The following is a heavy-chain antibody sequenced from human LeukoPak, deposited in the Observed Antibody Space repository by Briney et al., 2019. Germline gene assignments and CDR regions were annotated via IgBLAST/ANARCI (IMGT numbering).Heavy chain of an antibody. CDR2: ISDNGGST. V-gene: IGHV3-64D*06. CDR3: ARASPPLDY. Sequence: GGSLRLSCSASGFTFSHYAMHWVRQAPGKGLEYVSAISDNGGSTYYADSVTGRCTISRDNSKNTLYLQMSSLRAEDTAVYYCARASPPLDYWGQGTLVTVSS. CDR1: GFTFSHYA. J-gene: IGHJ4*02.